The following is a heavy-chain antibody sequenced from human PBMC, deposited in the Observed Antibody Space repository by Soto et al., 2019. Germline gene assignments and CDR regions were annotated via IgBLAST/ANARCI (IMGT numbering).Heavy chain of an antibody. V-gene: IGHV4-59*08. Sequence: SETLSLTCTVSGGSISGYYWSWIRQPPGKGLEWIGYIYYSGSTNYNPSLKSRVTISVDTSKNHFSLKLISVTAADTAVYYCARSADNGGWHLDYWGQGTLVTFSS. CDR3: ARSADNGGWHLDY. CDR1: GGSISGYY. D-gene: IGHD6-19*01. J-gene: IGHJ4*02. CDR2: IYYSGST.